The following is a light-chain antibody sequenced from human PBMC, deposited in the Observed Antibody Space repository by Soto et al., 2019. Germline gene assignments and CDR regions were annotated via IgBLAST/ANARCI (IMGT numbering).Light chain of an antibody. CDR1: QSIDTY. CDR3: QQNQDIPPA. V-gene: IGKV1-39*01. CDR2: VAS. J-gene: IGKJ1*01. Sequence: DIQMTQSPSSLPASVGDRVTVTCRASQSIDTYLNWYQQRPGQAPKLLIYVASTLQSGVPSQFSGSGSGTHFTLTLSRLPPEDFATYYCQQNQDIPPAFGQGTRVERK.